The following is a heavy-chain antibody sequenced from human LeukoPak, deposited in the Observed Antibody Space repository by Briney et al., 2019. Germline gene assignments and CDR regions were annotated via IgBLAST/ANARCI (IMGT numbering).Heavy chain of an antibody. CDR1: GLTFRTTW. CDR2: MNGEGTTI. Sequence: GGSLRLSCATSGLTFRTTWMHWVRQASGKGLMWVSRMNGEGTTIDYADSVKGRFTVSRDYAKNTLFLQMNNLRTEDTALYFCAAARNFRFEYWGQGSLVIVSA. V-gene: IGHV3-74*01. CDR3: AAARNFRFEY. J-gene: IGHJ4*02. D-gene: IGHD1-7*01.